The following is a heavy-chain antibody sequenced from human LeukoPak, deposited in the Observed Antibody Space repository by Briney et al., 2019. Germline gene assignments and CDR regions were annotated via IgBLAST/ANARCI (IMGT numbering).Heavy chain of an antibody. CDR3: ASGSPHRDCGGDCFNWYFDL. Sequence: SETLSLTCTVSGGSISSYYWSWIRQPPGKGLEWIGYFYYSGNTNYNPSLKSRVTISVDTSKNQFSLKLSSVTAADTAVYYCASGSPHRDCGGDCFNWYFDLWGRGTLVTVSS. CDR1: GGSISSYY. D-gene: IGHD2-21*02. CDR2: FYYSGNT. V-gene: IGHV4-59*01. J-gene: IGHJ2*01.